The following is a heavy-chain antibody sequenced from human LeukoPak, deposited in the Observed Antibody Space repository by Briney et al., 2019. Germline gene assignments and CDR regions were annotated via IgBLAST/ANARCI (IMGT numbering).Heavy chain of an antibody. V-gene: IGHV3-23*01. CDR2: ISGGGGST. J-gene: IGHJ4*02. CDR3: AKDQDSSGYPTKFAY. CDR1: GFTFSSYA. Sequence: GGSLRLSCAASGFTFSSYAMNRVRQAPGMGLEWVSGISGGGGSTYYADSVKGRFTISRDNSKNTLYLQMNSLRAEDTALYYCAKDQDSSGYPTKFAYWGQGTLVTVSS. D-gene: IGHD6-19*01.